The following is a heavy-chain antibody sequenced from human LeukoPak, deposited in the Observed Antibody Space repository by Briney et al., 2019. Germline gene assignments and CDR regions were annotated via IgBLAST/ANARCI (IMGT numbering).Heavy chain of an antibody. D-gene: IGHD3-3*01. CDR1: GGSISSYY. V-gene: IGHV4-4*07. CDR2: IYTSGST. J-gene: IGHJ5*02. CDR3: ARDKITIFGVGWFDP. Sequence: SETLSLTCTVSGGSISSYYWSWVRQPAGKGLEWIGRIYTSGSTNYNPSLKSRVTISVDKSKNQFSLKLSSVTAADTAVYYCARDKITIFGVGWFDPWGQGTLVTVSS.